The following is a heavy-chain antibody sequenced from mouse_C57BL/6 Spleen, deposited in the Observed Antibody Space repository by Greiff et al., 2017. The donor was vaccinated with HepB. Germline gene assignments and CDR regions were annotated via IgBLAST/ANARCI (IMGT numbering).Heavy chain of an antibody. J-gene: IGHJ2*01. Sequence: QVQLQQPGAELVMPGASVKLSCKASGYTFTSYWMHWVKQRPGQGLEWIGEIDPSDSYTNYNQKFKGKSTLTVDKSSSTAYMQLRSLTSEDSAVYYCGTSIRSYYFDYRGQGTTLTVSS. CDR2: IDPSDSYT. CDR3: GTSIRSYYFDY. V-gene: IGHV1-69*01. D-gene: IGHD2-10*02. CDR1: GYTFTSYW.